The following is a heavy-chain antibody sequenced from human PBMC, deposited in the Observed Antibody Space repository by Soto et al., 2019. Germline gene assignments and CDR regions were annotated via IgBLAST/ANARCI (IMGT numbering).Heavy chain of an antibody. D-gene: IGHD1-1*01. Sequence: QITLKESAPTLVKPTETLTLTCAFSGFSLNSDEVGVGWIRQPPGKALECLALLYGNGDTRFSPSLKSRLTITKDTYANLVVLSLANVDPVDTATYYCAHTGHLVDAFDFWGQGTLVTVSS. J-gene: IGHJ3*01. CDR1: GFSLNSDEVG. CDR2: LYGNGDT. V-gene: IGHV2-5*01. CDR3: AHTGHLVDAFDF.